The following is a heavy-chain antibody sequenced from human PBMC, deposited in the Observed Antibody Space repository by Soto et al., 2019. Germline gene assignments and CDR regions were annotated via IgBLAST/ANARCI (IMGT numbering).Heavy chain of an antibody. CDR2: IKQDGSEE. D-gene: IGHD5-18*01. Sequence: EVQLVESGGGLVQPGGSLKISGSASGFTFSTSWMSWVRQAPGKGLEWVANIKQDGSEEYYVDSVKGRYTVSRDNAKNSLYLQMNSLRVEDTAVYFCARGPRHSDAYWGLGTLVTVSS. CDR1: GFTFSTSW. CDR3: ARGPRHSDAY. J-gene: IGHJ4*02. V-gene: IGHV3-7*05.